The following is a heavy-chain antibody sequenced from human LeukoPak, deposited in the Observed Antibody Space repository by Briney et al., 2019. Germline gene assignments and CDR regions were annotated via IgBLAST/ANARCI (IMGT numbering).Heavy chain of an antibody. CDR3: ARYSCSSTSCSYYFDY. Sequence: SETLSLTCAVYGGSFSGYYWSWIRQPPGKALEWIGEINHSGSTNYNPSLKSRVTISVDTSKNQFSLKLSSVTAADTAVYYCARYSCSSTSCSYYFDYWGQGTLVTVSS. D-gene: IGHD2-2*01. CDR2: INHSGST. V-gene: IGHV4-34*01. CDR1: GGSFSGYY. J-gene: IGHJ4*02.